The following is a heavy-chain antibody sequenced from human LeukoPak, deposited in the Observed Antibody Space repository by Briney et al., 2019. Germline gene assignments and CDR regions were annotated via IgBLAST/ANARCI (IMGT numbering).Heavy chain of an antibody. D-gene: IGHD6-19*01. CDR3: ARLGSGRKIDY. CDR2: IYYSGNT. CDR1: GGSISSSTYY. V-gene: IGHV4-39*01. Sequence: SETLSLTCTVSGGSISSSTYYWGWIRQPPGKGLEWIGSIYYSGNTYYNPSLKSRVTISVDTSKNQFSLKLSSVTAADTAVYYCARLGSGRKIDYWGQGTLVTVSS. J-gene: IGHJ4*02.